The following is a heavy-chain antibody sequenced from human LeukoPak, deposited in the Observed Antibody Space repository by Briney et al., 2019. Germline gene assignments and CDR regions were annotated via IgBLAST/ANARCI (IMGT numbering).Heavy chain of an antibody. CDR2: IISSGSTI. V-gene: IGHV3-48*03. J-gene: IGHJ5*02. CDR3: AREGRGWYVGGNWFDP. Sequence: GGSLRLSCAASGFTFSSYEMNWVRQAPGKGLEWVSYIISSGSTIYYADSVKGRCTISRDNAKNSLYLQMNSLRAEDTAVYYCAREGRGWYVGGNWFDPWGQGTLVTVSS. CDR1: GFTFSSYE. D-gene: IGHD6-19*01.